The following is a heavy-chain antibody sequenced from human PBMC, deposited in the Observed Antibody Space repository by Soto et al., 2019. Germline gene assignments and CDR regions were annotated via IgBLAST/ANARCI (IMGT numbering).Heavy chain of an antibody. J-gene: IGHJ4*02. D-gene: IGHD3-22*01. CDR1: GFTFSDYY. V-gene: IGHV3-11*01. Sequence: QVQLVESGGGLVKPGGSLRLSCAASGFTFSDYYMSWIRQAPGKGLEWVSYISSSGSTIYYADSVKGRFTISRDNTKNSLYLQINSLRAEDTAVYYCAREVDDSSGYSSGGVDYWGQGTLVTVSS. CDR2: ISSSGSTI. CDR3: AREVDDSSGYSSGGVDY.